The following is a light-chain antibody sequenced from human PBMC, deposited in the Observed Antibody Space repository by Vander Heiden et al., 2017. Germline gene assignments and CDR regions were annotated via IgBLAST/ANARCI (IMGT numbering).Light chain of an antibody. V-gene: IGKV1-9*01. CDR2: AAS. J-gene: IGKJ2*01. CDR3: QQLNSYPRT. Sequence: DIQLTQSPSFLSASVGDRVTITCRASQGISSYLAWYQQKPGKAPKLLIYAASTFQSGVPSRFSGSGSGTEFTLTISSLQPDDFATYYCQQLNSYPRTFGQGTKLEIK. CDR1: QGISSY.